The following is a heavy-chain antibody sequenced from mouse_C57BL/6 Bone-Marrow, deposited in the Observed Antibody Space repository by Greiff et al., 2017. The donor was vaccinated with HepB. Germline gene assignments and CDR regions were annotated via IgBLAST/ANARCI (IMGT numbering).Heavy chain of an antibody. Sequence: QVQLQQSGAELVRPGASVTLSCKASGYTFTDYEMHWVMQTPVHGLEWIGAIDPETGGTAYNQKFKGKAILTADKSSSTAYMELRSLTSEDSAVYYCTRGRPFSTTDFDYWGQGTTLTVSS. CDR1: GYTFTDYE. CDR2: IDPETGGT. D-gene: IGHD1-1*01. J-gene: IGHJ2*01. CDR3: TRGRPFSTTDFDY. V-gene: IGHV1-15*01.